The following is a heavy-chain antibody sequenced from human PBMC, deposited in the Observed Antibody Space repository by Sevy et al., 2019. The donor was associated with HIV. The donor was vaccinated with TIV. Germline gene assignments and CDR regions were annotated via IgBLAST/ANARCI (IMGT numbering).Heavy chain of an antibody. V-gene: IGHV3-66*01. CDR3: ARDRYYDASGYYYYYYGMDV. CDR1: GFTVSDNY. Sequence: GGSLRLSCAASGFTVSDNYMAWVRLAPGKGLEWVSLIDSDGSAYYADSVKGRFTISRGNVKNTLYLQINALRAEDTGLYFCARDRYYDASGYYYYYYGMDVWGQVTTVTVSS. J-gene: IGHJ6*02. D-gene: IGHD3-22*01. CDR2: IDSDGSA.